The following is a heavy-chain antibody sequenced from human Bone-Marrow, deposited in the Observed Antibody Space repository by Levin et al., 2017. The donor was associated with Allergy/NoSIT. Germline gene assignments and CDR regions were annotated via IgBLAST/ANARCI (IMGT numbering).Heavy chain of an antibody. D-gene: IGHD5-24*01. J-gene: IGHJ6*02. CDR2: ISGSGYTT. CDR3: VKGPRSVATIPSFFYGMDV. V-gene: IGHV3-23*01. CDR1: GFTFSSYA. Sequence: PEASVKVSCEASGFTFSSYALNWVRQAPGKGLEWVLAISGSGYTTYEADSVKGRFSMSRDNSKNTMSLHMGNLRVEDTAVYYCVKGPRSVATIPSFFYGMDVWGQGTTVIVSS.